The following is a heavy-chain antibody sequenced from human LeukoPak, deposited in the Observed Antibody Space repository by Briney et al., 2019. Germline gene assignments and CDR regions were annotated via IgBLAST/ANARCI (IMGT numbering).Heavy chain of an antibody. CDR2: ISSSSSYI. CDR3: ARGYSSSWHHYYYYMDV. CDR1: GFTFSSYS. V-gene: IGHV3-21*01. D-gene: IGHD6-13*01. J-gene: IGHJ6*03. Sequence: GGTLRLSCAASGFTFSSYSMNWVRQAPGEGLEWVSSISSSSSYIYYADSVKGRFTISRDNAKNSLYLQMNSLRAEDTAVYYCARGYSSSWHHYYYYMDVWGKGTTVTVSS.